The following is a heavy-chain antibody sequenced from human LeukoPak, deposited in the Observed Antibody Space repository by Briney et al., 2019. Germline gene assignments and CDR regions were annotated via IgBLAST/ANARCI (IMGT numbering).Heavy chain of an antibody. V-gene: IGHV3-64*01. CDR1: GITFSTSV. Sequence: PAGSLRLSCKVSGITFSTSVMHWVRQGPGKGLEYVSGISDNGVGTYYASSVKGRFTISRDNSKNTLYLQMDSLKDEDMAMYYCAREGHSSGYCGAFDIWGPGTMVTVSS. CDR3: AREGHSSGYCGAFDI. CDR2: ISDNGVGT. D-gene: IGHD3-22*01. J-gene: IGHJ3*02.